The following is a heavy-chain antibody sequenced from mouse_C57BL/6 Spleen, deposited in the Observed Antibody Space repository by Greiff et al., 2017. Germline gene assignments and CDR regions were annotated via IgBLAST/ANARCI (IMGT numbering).Heavy chain of an antibody. CDR1: GYTFTSYT. J-gene: IGHJ2*01. V-gene: IGHV1-4*01. Sequence: QVQLQQSGAELARPGASVKMSCKASGYTFTSYTMHWVKQRPGQGLEWIGYINPSSSYTQYNQKFKDKATLAADNSSSTAYMQLSSLTSEDSAVYACVRCEYVDYWGQGTTLTVSS. D-gene: IGHD1-1*01. CDR2: INPSSSYT. CDR3: VRCEYVDY.